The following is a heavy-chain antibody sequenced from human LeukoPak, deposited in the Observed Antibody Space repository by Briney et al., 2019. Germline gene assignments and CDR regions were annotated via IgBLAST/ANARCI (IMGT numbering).Heavy chain of an antibody. CDR1: GFSFDFYA. J-gene: IGHJ4*02. CDR2: ISGSGGNT. CDR3: AKPRDYYGPFAY. Sequence: GGSLRLSCVASGFSFDFYAMSWVRQAPGKGLEWVSTISGSGGNTYYADSVKGRFTISRDNSQNTLSLQMNSLRAEDTAVYYCAKPRDYYGPFAYWGQGTLVTVSS. D-gene: IGHD3-10*01. V-gene: IGHV3-23*01.